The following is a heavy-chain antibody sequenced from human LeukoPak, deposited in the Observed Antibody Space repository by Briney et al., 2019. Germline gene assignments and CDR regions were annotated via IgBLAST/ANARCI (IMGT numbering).Heavy chain of an antibody. D-gene: IGHD6-19*01. CDR1: GFTFSSYW. V-gene: IGHV3-7*01. J-gene: IGHJ4*01. CDR2: IKQDGSEK. Sequence: GGSLRLSCAASGFTFSSYWMSWVRQAPGKGLEWVANIKQDGSEKYYVDSVKGRFTISRDNAKNSLYLQMNSLRAEDTAVYYCATGLVAGIFDYWGHGTLVTVSS. CDR3: ATGLVAGIFDY.